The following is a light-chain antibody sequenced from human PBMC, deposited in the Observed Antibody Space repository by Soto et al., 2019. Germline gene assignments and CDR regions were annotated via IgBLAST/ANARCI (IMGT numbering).Light chain of an antibody. V-gene: IGKV1-39*01. CDR1: QDISNY. CDR3: QQSYTSPVT. J-gene: IGKJ5*01. Sequence: DIQMTQSPSSLSASVGAGVTISCQASQDISNYLNWYQQKPGKAPNLLIYGASNLQSGVPSRFSGGGSGTDFTLTISSLQPEDFGTYYCQQSYTSPVTLGGGTRLEIK. CDR2: GAS.